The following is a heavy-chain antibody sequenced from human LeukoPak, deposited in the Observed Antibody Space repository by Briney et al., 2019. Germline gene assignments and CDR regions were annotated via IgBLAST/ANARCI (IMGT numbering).Heavy chain of an antibody. J-gene: IGHJ3*02. Sequence: GGSLRLSCAASGFTFSNAWMSWVRQAPGKGLEWVGRIKSKTDGGTTDYAAPVKGRFTISRDDSKNTLYLQMNSLKTEDTAVYYCTTVIAAAGLRDAFDIWGQGTMVTVSS. CDR2: IKSKTDGGTT. CDR3: TTVIAAAGLRDAFDI. V-gene: IGHV3-15*01. CDR1: GFTFSNAW. D-gene: IGHD6-13*01.